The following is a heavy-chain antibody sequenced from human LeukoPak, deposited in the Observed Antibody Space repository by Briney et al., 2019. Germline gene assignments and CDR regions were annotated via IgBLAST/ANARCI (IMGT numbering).Heavy chain of an antibody. D-gene: IGHD3-9*01. CDR2: ISSSGSTI. Sequence: GGSLRLSCAASGFTFSSYEMNWVRQAPGKGLEWVSSISSSGSTIYYADSVKGRFTISRDNSKNSLYLQMNSLRVEDTAVYYCARDFVDYDILTGYYNGFDYWGQGTLVTVSS. V-gene: IGHV3-48*03. CDR1: GFTFSSYE. J-gene: IGHJ4*02. CDR3: ARDFVDYDILTGYYNGFDY.